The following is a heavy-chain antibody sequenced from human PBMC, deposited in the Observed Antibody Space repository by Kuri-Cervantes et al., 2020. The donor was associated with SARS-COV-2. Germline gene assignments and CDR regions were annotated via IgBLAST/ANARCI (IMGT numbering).Heavy chain of an antibody. J-gene: IGHJ6*02. Sequence: ASVKVSCKVSGYTFTSYGISWVRQAPGQGLEWMGWISAYNGNTNYAQKLQGRVTMTTDTSTSTAYMELRSLRSDDTAVYYCARGGPGEPLLEWLFVDGLYYYGMDVWGQGTTVTVSS. CDR3: ARGGPGEPLLEWLFVDGLYYYGMDV. CDR2: ISAYNGNT. V-gene: IGHV1-18*01. CDR1: GYTFTSYG. D-gene: IGHD3-3*01.